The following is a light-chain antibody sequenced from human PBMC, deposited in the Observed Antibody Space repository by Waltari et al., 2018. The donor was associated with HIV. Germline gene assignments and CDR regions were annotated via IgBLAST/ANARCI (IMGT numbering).Light chain of an antibody. CDR1: QSVNSH. V-gene: IGKV3-15*01. CDR2: GAS. J-gene: IGKJ2*01. CDR3: QQYNNWPPYT. Sequence: EVVMTQSPVTLSVSRGERVTLSCRAGQSVNSHLAWYQHKPGQAPRPLIYGASTRATGIPARFSGSGSGTEFSLTISSLQSEDFAVYYCQQYNNWPPYTFGQGTKLEIK.